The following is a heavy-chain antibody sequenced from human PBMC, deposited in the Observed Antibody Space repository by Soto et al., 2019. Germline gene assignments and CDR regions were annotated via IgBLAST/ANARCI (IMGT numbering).Heavy chain of an antibody. CDR3: AKVISTIGSKQWLAQTKHQALDY. CDR1: GYNFNGYY. D-gene: IGHD6-19*01. V-gene: IGHV1-2*02. Sequence: ASVKVSCKASGYNFNGYYIHWVRQAPGQGLEWMGWMNPNTGGANYAQKFQGKVIMTTDTSISTAYLELRSLTSDDTAVYYCAKVISTIGSKQWLAQTKHQALDYWGQGTLVTVSS. CDR2: MNPNTGGA. J-gene: IGHJ4*02.